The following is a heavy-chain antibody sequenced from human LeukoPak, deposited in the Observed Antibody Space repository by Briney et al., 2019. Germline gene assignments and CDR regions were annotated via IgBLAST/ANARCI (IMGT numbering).Heavy chain of an antibody. CDR2: ISGSGGST. CDR1: GFTFSSYA. CDR3: AKGYFTIFGVVAREGFYI. D-gene: IGHD3-3*01. V-gene: IGHV3-23*01. Sequence: GGSLRLSCAASGFTFSSYAMGWVRQAPGKGLEWVSAISGSGGSTYYADSVKGRFTISRDNSKNTLYLQMNSLRAEDTAVYYCAKGYFTIFGVVAREGFYILGQRTKVPVSS. J-gene: IGHJ3*02.